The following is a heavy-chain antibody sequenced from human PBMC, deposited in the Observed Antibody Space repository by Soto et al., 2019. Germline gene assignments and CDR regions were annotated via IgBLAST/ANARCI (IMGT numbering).Heavy chain of an antibody. CDR2: INPNSGGT. Sequence: QVQLVQSGAEVKKPGASVKVSCKASGYTCTVYDMHWVRQSPGQGLEWMGWINPNSGGTNSAQKFKGWVTMTRDTSISTAYMVLSRLRSNDTAVYYCARAQRDSSGYPQDYFDSWGQGTLVTVSS. D-gene: IGHD3-22*01. CDR1: GYTCTVYD. V-gene: IGHV1-2*04. J-gene: IGHJ4*02. CDR3: ARAQRDSSGYPQDYFDS.